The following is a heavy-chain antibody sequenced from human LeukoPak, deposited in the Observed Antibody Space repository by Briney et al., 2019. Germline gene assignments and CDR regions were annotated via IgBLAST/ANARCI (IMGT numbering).Heavy chain of an antibody. CDR3: ASLPLWFGELNGY. J-gene: IGHJ4*02. CDR2: IYHSGST. CDR1: GGSISSSNW. D-gene: IGHD3-10*01. V-gene: IGHV4-4*02. Sequence: SGTLSLTCAVSGGSISSSNWWSWVRQPPGKGLEWIGEIYHSGSTNYNPSLKSRVTISVDKSKNQFSLKLSSVTAADTAVYYCASLPLWFGELNGYWGQGTLVTVSS.